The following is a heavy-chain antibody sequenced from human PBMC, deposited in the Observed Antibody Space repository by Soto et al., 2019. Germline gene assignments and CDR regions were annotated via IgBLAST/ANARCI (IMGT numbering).Heavy chain of an antibody. D-gene: IGHD6-13*01. CDR3: ARGTRGYSSSWYAV. CDR1: GGSFSGYY. J-gene: IGHJ6*02. Sequence: SETLSLTCAVYGGSFSGYYWSWIRQPPGKGLEWIGRVYDSGGTNYNPSLKSRVTISVDTSKNQLSLKLSSVTAADTAVYYCARGTRGYSSSWYAVWGQGTTVTVSS. V-gene: IGHV4-34*01. CDR2: VYDSGGT.